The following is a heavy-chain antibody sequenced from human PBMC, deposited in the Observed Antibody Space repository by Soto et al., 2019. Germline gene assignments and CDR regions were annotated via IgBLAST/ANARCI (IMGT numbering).Heavy chain of an antibody. CDR3: TRDYGGPTRRRAFDP. V-gene: IGHV3-49*04. Sequence: GSLRLSCTASGFTFGDYAMSWVRQAPGKGLEWVGFIRSKAYGGTTEYAASVKGRFTISRDDSKSIAYLQMNSLKTEDTAVYYCTRDYGGPTRRRAFDPWGQGTLVTVSS. CDR1: GFTFGDYA. CDR2: IRSKAYGGTT. D-gene: IGHD4-17*01. J-gene: IGHJ5*02.